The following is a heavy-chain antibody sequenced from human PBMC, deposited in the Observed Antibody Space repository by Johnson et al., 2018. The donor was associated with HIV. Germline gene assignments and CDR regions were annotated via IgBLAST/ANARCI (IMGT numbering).Heavy chain of an antibody. J-gene: IGHJ1*01. CDR1: GFTFSSYA. CDR3: AKDLGIAAAGLRWAM. V-gene: IGHV3-30*04. Sequence: VQLVESGGGVVQPGRSLRLSCAASGFTFSSYAMHWVRQAPGKGLEWVAVISYDGSNKYYADSVKGRFTISRDNSKNTLYLQMNSLRAEDTAVYYCAKDLGIAAAGLRWAMWG. D-gene: IGHD6-13*01. CDR2: ISYDGSNK.